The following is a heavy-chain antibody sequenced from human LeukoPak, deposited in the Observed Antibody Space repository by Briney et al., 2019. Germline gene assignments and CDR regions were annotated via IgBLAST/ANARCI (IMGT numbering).Heavy chain of an antibody. CDR2: IYTSGST. Sequence: SETLSLTCTVSGGFISSGSYYWSWIRQPAGKGLEWIGRIYTSGSTNYNPSLKSRVTISVDTSKNQFSLKLSSVTAADTAVYYCARAPNYDILTGYYEDWFDPWGQGTLVTVSS. V-gene: IGHV4-61*02. D-gene: IGHD3-9*01. CDR1: GGFISSGSYY. J-gene: IGHJ5*02. CDR3: ARAPNYDILTGYYEDWFDP.